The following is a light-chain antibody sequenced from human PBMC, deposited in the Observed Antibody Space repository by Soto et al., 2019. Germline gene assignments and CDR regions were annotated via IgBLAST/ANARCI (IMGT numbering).Light chain of an antibody. CDR3: QQYGSSGT. J-gene: IGKJ1*01. V-gene: IGKV3-11*01. CDR1: QSVASY. Sequence: DIVLTQSPATLSLSPGEGATLSCRASQSVASYLAWYQQKPGQAPRLLIYDASNRATGIPTRFSGSGSGTDFTLTISRLEPEDFAVYYCQQYGSSGTVGQGTKVDI. CDR2: DAS.